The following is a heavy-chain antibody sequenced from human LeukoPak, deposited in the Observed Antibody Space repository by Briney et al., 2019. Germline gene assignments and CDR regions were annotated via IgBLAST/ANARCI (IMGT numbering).Heavy chain of an antibody. CDR1: GGSFSGYY. J-gene: IGHJ6*03. CDR2: INHSGST. V-gene: IGHV4-34*01. D-gene: IGHD6-6*01. Sequence: SETLSLTCAVYGGSFSGYYWSWIRQPPGKGLEWIGEINHSGSTNYNPSLKSRVTISVDTSKNQFSLKLSSVTAADTAVYYCARGGGAARYYYYYYMDVWGKGTTVTVSS. CDR3: ARGGGAARYYYYYYMDV.